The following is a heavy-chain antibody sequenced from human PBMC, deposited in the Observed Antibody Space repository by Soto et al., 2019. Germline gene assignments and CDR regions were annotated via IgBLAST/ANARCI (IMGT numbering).Heavy chain of an antibody. D-gene: IGHD5-12*01. V-gene: IGHV1-69*08. J-gene: IGHJ6*02. CDR3: ATEPNDLNSGYVMGEDV. CDR2: IIPILGIA. CDR1: GGTFSSYT. Sequence: QVQLVQSGAEVKKPGSSVKVSCKASGGTFSSYTISWVRQAPGQGLEWMGRIIPILGIANYAQKFQGRVTITADKSTSTAYMELSSLRSEDTAVYYCATEPNDLNSGYVMGEDVWGQGTTVTVSS.